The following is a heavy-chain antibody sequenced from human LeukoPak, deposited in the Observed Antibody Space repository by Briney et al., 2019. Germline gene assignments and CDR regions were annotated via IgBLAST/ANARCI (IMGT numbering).Heavy chain of an antibody. V-gene: IGHV4-39*07. CDR3: ARGRLLLWFGELFYY. J-gene: IGHJ4*02. CDR1: GGSISSSSYY. Sequence: PSETLSLTCTVSGGSISSSSYYWGWIRQPPGKGLEWIGEINHSGSTNYNPSLKSRVTIPVDTSKNQFSLKLSSVTAADTAVYYCARGRLLLWFGELFYYWGQGTLVTVSS. CDR2: INHSGST. D-gene: IGHD3-10*01.